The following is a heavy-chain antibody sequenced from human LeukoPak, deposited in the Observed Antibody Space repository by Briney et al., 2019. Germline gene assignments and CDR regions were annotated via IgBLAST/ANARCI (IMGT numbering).Heavy chain of an antibody. J-gene: IGHJ3*02. CDR2: ISSSSSYI. Sequence: GGSLRLSCAASGFTFSSYSMNWVRQAPGKGLEWVSSISSSSSYIYYADSVKGRFTISRDNAKNSPYLQMNSLRAEDTAVYYCARVPRDYELDAFDIWGQGTMVTVSS. D-gene: IGHD3-22*01. CDR3: ARVPRDYELDAFDI. CDR1: GFTFSSYS. V-gene: IGHV3-21*01.